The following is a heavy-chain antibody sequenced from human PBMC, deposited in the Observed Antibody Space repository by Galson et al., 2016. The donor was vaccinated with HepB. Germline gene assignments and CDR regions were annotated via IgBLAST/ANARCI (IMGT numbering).Heavy chain of an antibody. CDR2: MSGGGHT. D-gene: IGHD2-8*01. Sequence: SLRLSCAGSGVTLSNYVVMWVRQTPGTGLAWVSAMSGGGHTFYAASVKGRVTISRDNSKNTLFLKMNSLRAEDTAIYYCSTNTTTAAMDVWGKGTTVIVSS. CDR3: STNTTTAAMDV. V-gene: IGHV3-23*01. J-gene: IGHJ6*03. CDR1: GVTLSNYV.